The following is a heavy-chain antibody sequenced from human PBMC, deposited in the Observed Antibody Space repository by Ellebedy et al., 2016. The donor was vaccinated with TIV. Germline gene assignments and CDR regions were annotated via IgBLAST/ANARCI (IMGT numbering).Heavy chain of an antibody. Sequence: GESLKISCAASGFTFTSYWMHWVRQAPGKEPVWVSRIKGDGSSAGYADSVKGRFTISRDNSKNRLYLQVSSLKVEDTATYYCANVGGSGTYYNGYWGQGTLVTVSS. CDR2: IKGDGSSA. CDR3: ANVGGSGTYYNGY. D-gene: IGHD3-10*01. CDR1: GFTFTSYW. J-gene: IGHJ4*02. V-gene: IGHV3-74*01.